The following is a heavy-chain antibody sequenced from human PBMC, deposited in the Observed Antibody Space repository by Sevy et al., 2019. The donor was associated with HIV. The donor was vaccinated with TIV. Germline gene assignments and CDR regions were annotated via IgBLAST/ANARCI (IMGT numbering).Heavy chain of an antibody. CDR2: IKADGSDK. D-gene: IGHD3-16*01. CDR3: AHGTFGRFES. V-gene: IGHV3-7*01. J-gene: IGHJ4*02. CDR1: GFTFSANW. Sequence: GGSLRLSCAASGFTFSANWMNWVRQAPGKGLEWVANIKADGSDKHYVDSVEGRFTISRDNAKNLLLLQMNSLRVEDTAVYYCAHGTFGRFESWGQGTLVTVSS.